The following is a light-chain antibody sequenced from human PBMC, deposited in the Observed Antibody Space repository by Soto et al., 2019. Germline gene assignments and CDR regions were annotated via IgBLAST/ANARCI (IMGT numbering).Light chain of an antibody. CDR3: QQYNTYSRT. J-gene: IGKJ1*01. CDR1: QSISSS. V-gene: IGKV1-5*03. CDR2: MAS. Sequence: DIQMTQSPSTLSASVGDRITITCRASQSISSSLAWYQQKPGKAPKLLLYMASNLQSGVPSRFGGAGSGTEFTLTISSLQPDDFATYYCQQYNTYSRTFGQGTKVEI.